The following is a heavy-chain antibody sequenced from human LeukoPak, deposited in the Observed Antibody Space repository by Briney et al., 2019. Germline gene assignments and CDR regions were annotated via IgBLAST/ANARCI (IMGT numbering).Heavy chain of an antibody. Sequence: PSETLSLTCTVSGGSISSSSYYWGWIRQPPGKGLEWIGSIYYSGSTYYNPSLKSRVTISVDTSKNQFSLKLSSVTAADTAVYYCARDVGTTNSDYWGQGTLVTVSS. CDR2: IYYSGST. CDR3: ARDVGTTNSDY. V-gene: IGHV4-39*07. D-gene: IGHD1-14*01. J-gene: IGHJ4*02. CDR1: GGSISSSSYY.